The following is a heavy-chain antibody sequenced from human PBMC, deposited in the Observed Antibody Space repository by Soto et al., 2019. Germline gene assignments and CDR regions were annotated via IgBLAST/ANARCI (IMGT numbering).Heavy chain of an antibody. V-gene: IGHV3-23*01. CDR1: GFSFVNYA. CDR2: LSGSGTST. J-gene: IGHJ4*02. D-gene: IGHD3-3*01. CDR3: AKAITNGGRFNPFDS. Sequence: EVQLLESGGGLVQPGGSLRLSCAASGFSFVNYAMNWVRQAPGKGLEWVSGLSGSGTSTYYADSVKGRFTISRDNSRDTLFLQMNSLTADDTAVYYCAKAITNGGRFNPFDSWGQGALVTVSS.